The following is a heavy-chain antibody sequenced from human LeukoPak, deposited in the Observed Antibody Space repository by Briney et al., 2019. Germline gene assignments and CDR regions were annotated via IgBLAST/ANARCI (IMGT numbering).Heavy chain of an antibody. J-gene: IGHJ2*01. D-gene: IGHD3-10*01. CDR3: ARVGDHYHWNLDL. CDR1: GFTVSTKY. V-gene: IGHV3-53*01. CDR2: LYSGGTT. Sequence: GGSLRLSCAASGFTVSTKYMNWVRQAPGKGLEWVSILYSGGTTYYAGSVKGRFTISRDTSKNTVSLQMNSLRAEDTAVYFCARVGDHYHWNLDLWGRGTLVTVSS.